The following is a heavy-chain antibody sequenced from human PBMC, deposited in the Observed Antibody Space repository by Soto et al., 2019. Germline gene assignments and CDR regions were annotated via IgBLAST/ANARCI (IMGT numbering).Heavy chain of an antibody. Sequence: EVQLLESGGGLIQPGGPLRLSCAASGFTFSSYAMTWVRQAPGKGLEWVSAVSGRDGNTYYADSVKGRFTVSRDSSKDTLSLQMNSLRAEDTAVYFCAKGHGPGNYGMDVWGPGTTVTVSS. J-gene: IGHJ6*02. CDR2: VSGRDGNT. V-gene: IGHV3-23*01. CDR1: GFTFSSYA. CDR3: AKGHGPGNYGMDV.